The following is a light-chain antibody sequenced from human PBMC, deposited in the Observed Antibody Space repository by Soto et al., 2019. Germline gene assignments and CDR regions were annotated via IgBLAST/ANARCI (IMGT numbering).Light chain of an antibody. CDR1: QSVSSSY. CDR3: QQYKNWPPRT. CDR2: GAS. V-gene: IGKV3-20*01. Sequence: EIVLTQSPGTLSLSPGERATLSCRASQSVSSSYLAWYQQKPGQAPRLLIYGASSRATGIPDRFSGSGSGTDFTLTISRLEPEDFAVYYCQQYKNWPPRTFGQGTKV. J-gene: IGKJ1*01.